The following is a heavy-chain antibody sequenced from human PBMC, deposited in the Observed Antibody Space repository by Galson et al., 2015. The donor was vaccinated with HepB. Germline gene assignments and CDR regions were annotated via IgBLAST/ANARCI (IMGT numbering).Heavy chain of an antibody. CDR3: AREGNSGSYSAPLNY. J-gene: IGHJ4*02. D-gene: IGHD1-26*01. CDR2: INPSGGST. CDR1: GYTFTSHY. Sequence: SVKVSCKASGYTFTSHYMHWVRQAPGQGLEWMGIINPSGGSTSYAQKFQGRVTMTRDTSTSTVYMELSSLRSEDTAAYYCAREGNSGSYSAPLNYWGQGTLVTVSS. V-gene: IGHV1-46*01.